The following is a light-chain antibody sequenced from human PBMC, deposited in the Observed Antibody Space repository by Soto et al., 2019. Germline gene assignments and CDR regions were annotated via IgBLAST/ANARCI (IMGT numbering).Light chain of an antibody. J-gene: IGLJ1*01. CDR1: KNDIGVYDF. CDR3: KSYAGSNTYV. Sequence: QSALTQPPSAPGSPGQTVTISCTGTKNDIGVYDFVSGYQHHPGKAPRLIIYEVVQRPSGVPDRFSGSKSGNTASLTVSGLQAADEADYFCKSYAGSNTYVFGSGTKVTVL. V-gene: IGLV2-8*01. CDR2: EVV.